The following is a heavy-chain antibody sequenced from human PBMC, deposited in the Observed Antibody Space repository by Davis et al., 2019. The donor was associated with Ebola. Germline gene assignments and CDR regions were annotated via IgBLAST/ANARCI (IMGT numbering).Heavy chain of an antibody. V-gene: IGHV3-11*01. D-gene: IGHD3-9*01. CDR1: GFSFCDYY. CDR3: ARVRPLGYDNLTGYAAYDAFDI. CDR2: ISSSGSTI. Sequence: GGPLRPSFPAPGFSFCDYYMSWIRPAPGKGLACVSSISSSGSTIYYADSVKGRFTISRDNAKNSLYLQMNSLRDEDTAVYYCARVRPLGYDNLTGYAAYDAFDIWSQGTMVTVTS. J-gene: IGHJ3*02.